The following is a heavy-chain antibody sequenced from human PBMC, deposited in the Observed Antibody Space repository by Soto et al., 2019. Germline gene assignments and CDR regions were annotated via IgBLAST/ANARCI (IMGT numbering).Heavy chain of an antibody. D-gene: IGHD2-15*01. CDR3: ARDQGYCSGGSCYVAGY. CDR1: GFTFSSYW. V-gene: IGHV3-74*01. Sequence: EVQLVESGGGLVQPGGSLRLSCAASGFTFSSYWMHWVRQAPGKGLVWVSRINSDGSSTGYADSVMGRFTISRDNAKNTLYLQMNSLRAEVTAVYYCARDQGYCSGGSCYVAGYWGQGTLVTVSS. J-gene: IGHJ4*02. CDR2: INSDGSST.